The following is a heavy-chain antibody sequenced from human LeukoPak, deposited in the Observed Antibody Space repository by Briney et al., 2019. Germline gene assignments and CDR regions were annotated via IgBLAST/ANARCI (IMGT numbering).Heavy chain of an antibody. CDR1: GFTFDDYA. Sequence: GGSLRLSCAASGFTFDDYAMHWVRQAPGKGLEWVSGISWNSGSIGYADSVKGRFTISRDNAKNSLYLQMNSLRAEDTALYYCAKDREWELRYYMDVWGKGTTVTVSS. V-gene: IGHV3-9*01. J-gene: IGHJ6*03. CDR2: ISWNSGSI. CDR3: AKDREWELRYYMDV. D-gene: IGHD1-26*01.